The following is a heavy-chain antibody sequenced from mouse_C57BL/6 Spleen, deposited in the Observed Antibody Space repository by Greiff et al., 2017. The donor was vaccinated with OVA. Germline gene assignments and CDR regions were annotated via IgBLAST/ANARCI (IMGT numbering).Heavy chain of an antibody. CDR2: IYPSDSET. V-gene: IGHV1-61*01. Sequence: VQLQHPGAELVRPGSSVKLSCKASGYTFTSYWMDWVKQRPGQGLEWIGNIYPSDSETHYNQKFKDKATLTVDKSSSTAYMQLSSLTSEDSAVYYCARRKDYDGYAMDYWGQGTSVTVSS. D-gene: IGHD2-4*01. CDR3: ARRKDYDGYAMDY. CDR1: GYTFTSYW. J-gene: IGHJ4*01.